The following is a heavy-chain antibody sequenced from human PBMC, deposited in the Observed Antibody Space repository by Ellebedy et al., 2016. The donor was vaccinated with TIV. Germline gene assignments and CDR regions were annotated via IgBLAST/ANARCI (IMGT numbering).Heavy chain of an antibody. D-gene: IGHD3-9*01. CDR1: GLTFSSYV. J-gene: IGHJ4*02. CDR3: AKGGYYNLDY. Sequence: GGSLRLXXPASGLTFSSYVMNWVRQAPGKWLEWVSAITGSGDSTYYADSVKGRFTISRDNSKNTLYLQMNGLRAEDTAVFYCAKGGYYNLDYWGPGILVTVSS. V-gene: IGHV3-23*01. CDR2: ITGSGDST.